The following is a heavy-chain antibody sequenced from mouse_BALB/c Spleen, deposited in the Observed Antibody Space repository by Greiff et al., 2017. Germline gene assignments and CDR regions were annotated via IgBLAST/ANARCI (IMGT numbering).Heavy chain of an antibody. CDR2: ISYSGST. D-gene: IGHD2-4*01. CDR3: ARWDYDDDGFAY. CDR1: GYSITSDYA. J-gene: IGHJ3*01. V-gene: IGHV3-2*02. Sequence: EVKLEESGPGLVKPSQSLSLTCTVTGYSITSDYAWNWIRQFPGNKLEWMGYISYSGSTSYNPSLKSRISITRDTSKNQFFLQLNSVTTEDTATYYCARWDYDDDGFAYWGQGTLVTVSA.